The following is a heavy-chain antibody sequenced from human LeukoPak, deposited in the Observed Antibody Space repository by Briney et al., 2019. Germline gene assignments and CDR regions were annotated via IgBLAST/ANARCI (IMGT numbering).Heavy chain of an antibody. CDR1: GYTFTGYY. CDR3: ARGLREYQLPQIVPLRTHYYYGMDV. J-gene: IGHJ6*04. Sequence: ASVKVSCTASGYTFTGYYMHWVRQAPGQGLEWMGWINPNSGGTNYAQKFQGWVTMTRDTSISTAYMELSRLRSDDTAVYYCARGLREYQLPQIVPLRTHYYYGMDVWGKGTTVTVSS. CDR2: INPNSGGT. D-gene: IGHD2-2*01. V-gene: IGHV1-2*04.